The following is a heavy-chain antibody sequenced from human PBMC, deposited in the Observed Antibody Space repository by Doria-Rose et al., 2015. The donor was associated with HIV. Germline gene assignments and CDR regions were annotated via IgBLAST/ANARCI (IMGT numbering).Heavy chain of an antibody. CDR1: GGTFSSYA. CDR2: IIPILSIA. Sequence: VKKPGSSVKVSCKASGGTFSSYAISWVRQAPGQGLEWMGRIIPILSIANYAQKFQGRVTITADKSTSTAYMELSSLRSEDTTVYYCARDPGYCSGGSCSWYFDLWGRGTLVTVSS. CDR3: ARDPGYCSGGSCSWYFDL. J-gene: IGHJ2*01. D-gene: IGHD2-15*01. V-gene: IGHV1-69*04.